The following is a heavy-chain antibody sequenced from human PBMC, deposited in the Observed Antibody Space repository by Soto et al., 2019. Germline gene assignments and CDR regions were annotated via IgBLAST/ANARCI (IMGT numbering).Heavy chain of an antibody. CDR1: GGTFSRDA. CDR3: TRALGYTFEPGKTRYYSMDV. J-gene: IGHJ6*03. D-gene: IGHD5-18*01. V-gene: IGHV1-69*01. CDR2: LIPVFGSP. Sequence: VQLVQSGAEVKKPGSSVTVSCKTSGGTFSRDAISWVRQAAGQGLEWMGLLIPVFGSPIYAQKFQGRIRITADESTSTAFTDLSSLRSEDTAVYYCTRALGYTFEPGKTRYYSMDVSGQGTTVSVSS.